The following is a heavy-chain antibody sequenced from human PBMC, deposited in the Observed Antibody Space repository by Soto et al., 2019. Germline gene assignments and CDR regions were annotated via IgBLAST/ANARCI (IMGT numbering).Heavy chain of an antibody. CDR2: INAGNGNT. CDR1: GYTFTSYA. D-gene: IGHD3-3*01. Sequence: ASVKVSCKASGYTFTSYAMHWVRQAPGQRLEWMGWINAGNGNTKYSQKFQGRVTITRDTSASTAYMELSSLRSEDTAVYYCARERRSSTIFGVVIIPFDYWGQGTLVTVS. CDR3: ARERRSSTIFGVVIIPFDY. J-gene: IGHJ4*02. V-gene: IGHV1-3*01.